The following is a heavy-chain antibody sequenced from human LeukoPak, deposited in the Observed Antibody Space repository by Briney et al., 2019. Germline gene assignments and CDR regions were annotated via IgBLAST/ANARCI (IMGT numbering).Heavy chain of an antibody. CDR3: ARHSGSYFPGPFDY. CDR2: IYYSGST. D-gene: IGHD1-26*01. Sequence: PSETLSLTCTVSGGSISSSSYYWGWIRQPPGKGLEWIGSIYYSGSTYYNPSLKSRVTISVDTSKNQFSLKLSSVTAADTAVYYCARHSGSYFPGPFDYWGQGTLVTVSS. CDR1: GGSISSSSYY. J-gene: IGHJ4*02. V-gene: IGHV4-39*01.